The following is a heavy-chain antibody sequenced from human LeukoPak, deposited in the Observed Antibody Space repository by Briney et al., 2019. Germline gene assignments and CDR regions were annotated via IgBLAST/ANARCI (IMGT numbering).Heavy chain of an antibody. Sequence: ASVKVSCKASGGTFSSYAISWVRQAPGQGLEWMGGIIPIFGTANYAQKFQGRVTITADESTSTAYMELSSLRSEDTAVYYCARGPLPYYYDSSGYWDFDYWGQGTLVTVSS. CDR1: GGTFSSYA. D-gene: IGHD3-22*01. V-gene: IGHV1-69*13. J-gene: IGHJ4*02. CDR3: ARGPLPYYYDSSGYWDFDY. CDR2: IIPIFGTA.